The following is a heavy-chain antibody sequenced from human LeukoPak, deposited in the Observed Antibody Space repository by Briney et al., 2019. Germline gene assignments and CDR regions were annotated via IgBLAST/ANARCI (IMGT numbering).Heavy chain of an antibody. Sequence: SETLSLTCTVSGGSISSSSYYWGWIRQPPGKGLEWIGSIYYSGSTYYNPSLKSRVTISVDTSKNQFSPKLSSVTAADTAVYYCASESYDYVWGSYRFGDYWGQGTLVTVSS. J-gene: IGHJ4*02. CDR3: ASESYDYVWGSYRFGDY. V-gene: IGHV4-39*01. D-gene: IGHD3-16*02. CDR1: GGSISSSSYY. CDR2: IYYSGST.